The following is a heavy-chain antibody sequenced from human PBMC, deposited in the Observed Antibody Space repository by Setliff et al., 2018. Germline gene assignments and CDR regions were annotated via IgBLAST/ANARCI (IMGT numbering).Heavy chain of an antibody. V-gene: IGHV1-46*01. D-gene: IGHD3-9*01. CDR1: GYTFTNYN. CDR3: ARGEAGYYEAFDI. CDR2: INASGGST. J-gene: IGHJ3*02. Sequence: GASVKVSCKASGYTFTNYNMHWVRQAPGQGLEWMGIINASGGSTTYAQKFQGRVTITADKSTSTAYMELSSLRSDDTAVYYCARGEAGYYEAFDIWGQGTMVTVSS.